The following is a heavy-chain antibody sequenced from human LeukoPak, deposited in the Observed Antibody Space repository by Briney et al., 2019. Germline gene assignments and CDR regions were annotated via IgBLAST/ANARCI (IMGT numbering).Heavy chain of an antibody. CDR1: GGSISCSSYS. CDR3: AAPIVGAAFDY. CDR2: IYYSGST. Sequence: PSETLSLTCTVSGGSISCSSYSWGWIRQPPGKGLEWIGSIYYSGSTYYNPSLKSRVTISVDTSKNQFSLKLSSVTAADTAVYYCAAPIVGAAFDYWGQGTLVTVSS. D-gene: IGHD1-26*01. J-gene: IGHJ4*02. V-gene: IGHV4-39*01.